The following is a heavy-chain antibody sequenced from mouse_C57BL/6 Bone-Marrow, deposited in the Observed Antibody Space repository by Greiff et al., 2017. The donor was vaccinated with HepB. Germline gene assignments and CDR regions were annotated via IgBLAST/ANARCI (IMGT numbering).Heavy chain of an antibody. CDR3: ARSVDSSGAWFAY. Sequence: QVQLQQPGAELVKPGASVKMSCKASGYTFTSYWITWVKQRPGQGLEWIGDIYPGSGSTKYNEKFKSKATLTVDTSSSTAYMQLSSLTSADSAVYYCARSVDSSGAWFAYWGQGTLVTVSA. J-gene: IGHJ3*01. CDR2: IYPGSGST. D-gene: IGHD3-2*02. CDR1: GYTFTSYW. V-gene: IGHV1-55*01.